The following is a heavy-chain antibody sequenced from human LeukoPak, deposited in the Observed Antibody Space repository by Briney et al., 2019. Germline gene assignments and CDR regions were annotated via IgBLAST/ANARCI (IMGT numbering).Heavy chain of an antibody. J-gene: IGHJ4*02. CDR3: ARGSRYFDSSDHFFDY. CDR1: GFTFSDHY. V-gene: IGHV3-11*01. D-gene: IGHD3-9*01. Sequence: KPGGSLRLSCAASGFTFSDHYMSWLRQAPGKGLEWISYINTGGDSMYHADSVKGRFTVSRDNAKNSLFLHMNSLRVEDPAVYYCARGSRYFDSSDHFFDYWGQGTLVIVSS. CDR2: INTGGDSM.